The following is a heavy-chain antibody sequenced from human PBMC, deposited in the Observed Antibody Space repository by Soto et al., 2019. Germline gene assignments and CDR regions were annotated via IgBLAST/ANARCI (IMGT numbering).Heavy chain of an antibody. CDR1: GGSISSNNDY. CDR2: ISHSGNT. CDR3: ARHRGSYYSGTDY. V-gene: IGHV4-39*01. D-gene: IGHD1-26*01. J-gene: IGHJ4*02. Sequence: SETLSLTCTVSGGSISSNNDYWGWIRQPPGKGLEWIASISHSGNTFYNPSLKSRVTISVDTSKNQFSLKLSSVTAADTAVYYCARHRGSYYSGTDYWGQGTLVTVSS.